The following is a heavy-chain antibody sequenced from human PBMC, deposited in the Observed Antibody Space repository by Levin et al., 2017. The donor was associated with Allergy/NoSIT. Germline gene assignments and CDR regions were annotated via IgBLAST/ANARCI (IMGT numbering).Heavy chain of an antibody. D-gene: IGHD6-19*01. CDR2: MNPNSGNT. Sequence: ASVNVSCKASGYTFTSYDINWVRQATGQGLEWMGWMNPNSGNTGYAQKFQGRVTMTRNTSISTAYMELSSLRSEDTAVYYCARRVAGTWGYYFDYWGQGTLVTVSS. J-gene: IGHJ4*02. CDR3: ARRVAGTWGYYFDY. V-gene: IGHV1-8*01. CDR1: GYTFTSYD.